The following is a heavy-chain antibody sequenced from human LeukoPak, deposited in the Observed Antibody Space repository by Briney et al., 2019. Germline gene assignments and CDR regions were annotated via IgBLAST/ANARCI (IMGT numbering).Heavy chain of an antibody. CDR2: ISAYNGNT. J-gene: IGHJ4*02. CDR3: ARDLKRGYSSGRYSWGTGSSNDF. D-gene: IGHD6-19*01. Sequence: ASVKVSCKASGYTFTSYGISWVRQAPGQGLEWMGWISAYNGNTNYAQKLQGRVTMTTDTSTSTTYMELRSLRSDDTAVYYCARDLKRGYSSGRYSWGTGSSNDFWGQGTLVTVSS. CDR1: GYTFTSYG. V-gene: IGHV1-18*01.